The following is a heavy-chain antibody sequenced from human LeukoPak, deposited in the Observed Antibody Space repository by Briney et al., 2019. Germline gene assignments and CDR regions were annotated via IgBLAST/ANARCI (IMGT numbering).Heavy chain of an antibody. Sequence: PGGSLRLSCAASGFTFSTYWMHWVRQAPGKGLEWVSGISWNSGSLGYADSVKGRFTISRDNAKNSLYVQMNSLRVDDTAMYFCVKDTRVAGKGGEFDRWGQGTLVTVSS. D-gene: IGHD6-19*01. CDR1: GFTFSTYW. J-gene: IGHJ5*02. CDR2: ISWNSGSL. V-gene: IGHV3-9*01. CDR3: VKDTRVAGKGGEFDR.